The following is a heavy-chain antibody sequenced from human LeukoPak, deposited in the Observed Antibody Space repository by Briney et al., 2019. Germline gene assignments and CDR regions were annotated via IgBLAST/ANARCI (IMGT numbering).Heavy chain of an antibody. D-gene: IGHD2-15*01. J-gene: IGHJ4*02. Sequence: GGSLRLSCAASGFTFSSYDMSWVRQAPGKGLEWVSSISGSGGSTNYADSVQGRFTISRDNSKNTLYLQVNSLRAEDTAVYYCAKDPPCSGDSCYGYFDFWGQGTLVTVSS. CDR3: AKDPPCSGDSCYGYFDF. V-gene: IGHV3-23*01. CDR1: GFTFSSYD. CDR2: ISGSGGST.